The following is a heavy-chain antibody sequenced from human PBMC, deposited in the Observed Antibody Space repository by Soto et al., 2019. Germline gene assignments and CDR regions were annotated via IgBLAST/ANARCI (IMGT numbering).Heavy chain of an antibody. D-gene: IGHD3-22*01. V-gene: IGHV1-69*01. Sequence: QVYLVQSGAEVTKPGSSVKVSCKALRGTFTNYAFSWVRQAPGQGLEWMGGIMPFFGSGTYAQKFQGRINITADVSTSSVYLELTSLRSEDTAVYYCARDRAGYYSHFVYWGQGTLVTVSS. CDR1: RGTFTNYA. CDR2: IMPFFGSG. CDR3: ARDRAGYYSHFVY. J-gene: IGHJ4*02.